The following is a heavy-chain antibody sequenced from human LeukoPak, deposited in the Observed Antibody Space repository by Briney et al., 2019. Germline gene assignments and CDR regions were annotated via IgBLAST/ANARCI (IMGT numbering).Heavy chain of an antibody. V-gene: IGHV5-51*01. CDR1: GYSFINYW. Sequence: GESLKISCKGSGYSFINYWIGWVRQMPGEGLEWMGIIYPGNSDTRYSPSFQSQVTISADKSITTAYLQWRSLKASDTAMYYCARWGTVTRFVVDYWGQGTLVTVSS. CDR2: IYPGNSDT. CDR3: ARWGTVTRFVVDY. J-gene: IGHJ4*02. D-gene: IGHD4-17*01.